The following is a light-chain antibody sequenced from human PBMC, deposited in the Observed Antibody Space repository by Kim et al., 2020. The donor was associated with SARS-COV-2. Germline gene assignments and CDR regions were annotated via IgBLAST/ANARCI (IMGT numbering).Light chain of an antibody. J-gene: IGKJ5*01. CDR1: QSLLYSSNNKNY. CDR3: QQYYSPPIT. CDR2: WAS. V-gene: IGKV4-1*01. Sequence: DIVMTQSPDSLAVSLGERATINCKSSQSLLYSSNNKNYLAWYQQKPGQPPKLLIYWASTRESGVADRFSGSGSETNFTLTVSSMQAEDVAVYYCQQYYSPPITFGQGTRLEIK.